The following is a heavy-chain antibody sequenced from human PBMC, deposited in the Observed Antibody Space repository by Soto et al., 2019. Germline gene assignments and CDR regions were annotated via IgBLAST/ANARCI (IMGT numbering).Heavy chain of an antibody. J-gene: IGHJ6*02. D-gene: IGHD2-15*01. CDR3: ARVRYCSGGSCYFIRIDYGMDV. CDR2: IYYSGST. CDR1: GGSISSGDYY. V-gene: IGHV4-30-4*01. Sequence: SETLSLTCTVSGGSISSGDYYWSWIRQPPGKGLEWIGYIYYSGSTYYNPSLKSRVTISVDTSKNQFSLKLSSVTAADTAVYYRARVRYCSGGSCYFIRIDYGMDVWGQGTTVTVSS.